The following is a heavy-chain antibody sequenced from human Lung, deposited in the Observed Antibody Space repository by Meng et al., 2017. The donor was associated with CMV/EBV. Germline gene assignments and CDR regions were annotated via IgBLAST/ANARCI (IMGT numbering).Heavy chain of an antibody. CDR2: ISGSGGST. D-gene: IGHD6-19*01. CDR3: AKILSYSSGWADAFDI. Sequence: GESLKIPCAVSGFTLSSCAMRCVRQAPGKGLEWVSAISGSGGSTHYADSVQCRFTISRDNSKNTLYLQMNSPRAEDTAVYYCAKILSYSSGWADAFDIWGQGTMVTVSS. J-gene: IGHJ3*02. CDR1: GFTLSSCA. V-gene: IGHV3-23*01.